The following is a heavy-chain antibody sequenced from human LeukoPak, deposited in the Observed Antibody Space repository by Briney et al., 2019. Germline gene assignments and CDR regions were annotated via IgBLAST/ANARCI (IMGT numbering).Heavy chain of an antibody. CDR2: IYYSGST. V-gene: IGHV4-59*01. CDR3: ARLDASGSYFDY. J-gene: IGHJ4*02. Sequence: SETLSLTCTVSGGSISSYYWSWIRQPPGKGLEWIGYIYYSGSTNYNPSLKSRVTISVDTSKNQFSLKLSSVAAADTAVYYCARLDASGSYFDYWGQGTLVTVSS. D-gene: IGHD3-3*01. CDR1: GGSISSYY.